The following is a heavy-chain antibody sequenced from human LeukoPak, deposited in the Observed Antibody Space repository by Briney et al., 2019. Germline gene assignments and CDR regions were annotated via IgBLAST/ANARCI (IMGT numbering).Heavy chain of an antibody. Sequence: GSSVKVSCKASGGTFSSYAISWVRQAPGQGLEWMGRIIPILGIANYAQKFQGRVTITADKSTSTAYMERSSLRSEDTAVYYCARDGSNPISVWGQGTLVTVSS. V-gene: IGHV1-69*04. CDR1: GGTFSSYA. CDR2: IIPILGIA. J-gene: IGHJ4*02. CDR3: ARDGSNPISV. D-gene: IGHD1-26*01.